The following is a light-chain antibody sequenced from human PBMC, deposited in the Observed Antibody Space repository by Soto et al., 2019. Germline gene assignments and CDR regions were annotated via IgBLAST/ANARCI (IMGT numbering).Light chain of an antibody. CDR2: DAS. CDR1: QSVSSNY. J-gene: IGKJ1*01. V-gene: IGKV3D-20*01. CDR3: QQYGSSPWT. Sequence: EIVLTQSPSTLSWSAGERAALSCGASQSVSSNYLAWYQQKPGLAPRLLIYDASRRATGIPDRFSGSGSGADFTLSISRLETEDFAVYYCQQYGSSPWTFGQGTKVDIK.